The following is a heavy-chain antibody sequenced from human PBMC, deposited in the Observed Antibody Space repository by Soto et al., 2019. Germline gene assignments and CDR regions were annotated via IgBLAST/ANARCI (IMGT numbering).Heavy chain of an antibody. CDR2: IYNDGRT. D-gene: IGHD3-10*01. CDR1: GITVSSNY. Sequence: VQLVGSGGELVQPGGSLRLSCAASGITVSSNYMSWVRQAPGKGPEGVSVIYNDGRTQYAASLKGRFTISRDDSKNMVYLQMTCLRVEDTAIYYCARHLSSEGPLLDFDSWGQGTLVTVTS. V-gene: IGHV3-66*04. CDR3: ARHLSSEGPLLDFDS. J-gene: IGHJ4*02.